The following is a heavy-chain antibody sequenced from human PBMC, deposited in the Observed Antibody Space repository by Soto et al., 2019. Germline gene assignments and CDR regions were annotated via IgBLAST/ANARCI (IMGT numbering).Heavy chain of an antibody. CDR2: IIPIFGTA. V-gene: IGHV1-69*13. CDR1: GGTFSSYA. Sequence: SVKVSCKASGGTFSSYAISWVRQAPGQGLEWMGGIIPIFGTANYAQKFQGRVTITADESTSTAYMELSSLRSEDTAVYYCASPPRIMITFGGVIVLSYGMDVWGQGTTVTVSS. J-gene: IGHJ6*02. CDR3: ASPPRIMITFGGVIVLSYGMDV. D-gene: IGHD3-16*02.